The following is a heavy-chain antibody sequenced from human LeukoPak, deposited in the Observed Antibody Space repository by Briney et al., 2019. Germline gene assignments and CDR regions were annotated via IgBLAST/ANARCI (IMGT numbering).Heavy chain of an antibody. Sequence: SETLSLTCTVSGGSISSGSYYWSWIRQPAGKGLEWIGRIYTSGSTNYNPSLKSRVTMSVDTSKNQFSLKLSSVTAADTAVYYCARGTQEAAGHYYYYYYMDVWGKGTTVTISS. CDR1: GGSISSGSYY. J-gene: IGHJ6*03. CDR3: ARGTQEAAGHYYYYYYMDV. CDR2: IYTSGST. V-gene: IGHV4-61*02. D-gene: IGHD6-13*01.